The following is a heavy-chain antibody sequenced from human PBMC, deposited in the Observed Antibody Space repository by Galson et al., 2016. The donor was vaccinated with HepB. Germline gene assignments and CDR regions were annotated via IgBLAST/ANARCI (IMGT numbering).Heavy chain of an antibody. V-gene: IGHV3-7*01. CDR3: ARLRVSLDSDAFDI. CDR2: INQDGSVE. J-gene: IGHJ3*02. Sequence: SLRLSCAASGFSLRNHWMSWVRQAPGKGLEWVANINQDGSVEKYVDSVKGRFTIFKDNAKNTLYLQMNSLRAEDTAVYYCARLRVSLDSDAFDIWGQGTMVTVSS. CDR1: GFSLRNHW. D-gene: IGHD3-10*01.